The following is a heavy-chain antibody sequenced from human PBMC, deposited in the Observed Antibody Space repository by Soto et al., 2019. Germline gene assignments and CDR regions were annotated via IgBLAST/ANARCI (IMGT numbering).Heavy chain of an antibody. CDR3: ARDDWSLGSTQTNWFDP. Sequence: ASVKVSCKASGYTFTSYGISWVRQAPGQGLEWMGWISAYNGNTNYAQKLQGRVTMTTDTSTSTAYMELRSLRSDDTAVYYCARDDWSLGSTQTNWFDPWGQGTLVTVSS. CDR2: ISAYNGNT. D-gene: IGHD2-21*01. J-gene: IGHJ5*02. CDR1: GYTFTSYG. V-gene: IGHV1-18*01.